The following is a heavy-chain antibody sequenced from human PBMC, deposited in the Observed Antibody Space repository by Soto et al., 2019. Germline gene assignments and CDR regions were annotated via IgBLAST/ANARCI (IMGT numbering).Heavy chain of an antibody. V-gene: IGHV3-23*01. J-gene: IGHJ5*02. CDR1: GFTFSSYA. Sequence: GGSLRLSCAASGFTFSSYAMNWVRQAPGKGLEWVSAISGSGGSTYYADSVKGRFTISRDNSKNTLYLQMNNLRAEDTAVYYCAKFNSIVVVPAAYNWFDPWGQGTLVTVSS. D-gene: IGHD2-2*01. CDR3: AKFNSIVVVPAAYNWFDP. CDR2: ISGSGGST.